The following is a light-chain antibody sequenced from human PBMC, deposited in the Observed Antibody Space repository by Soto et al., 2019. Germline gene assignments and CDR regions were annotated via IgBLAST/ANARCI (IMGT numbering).Light chain of an antibody. CDR2: EGS. Sequence: QSVLTQPASVSGSPGQSITISCTGTSSDVGSYNLVSWYQQHPGKAPKLMIYEGSKRPSGVSNRFSGSKSGNTASLTISGLQAEDEADYYCCSYACSSTAVFGGGTKLTVL. CDR1: SSDVGSYNL. CDR3: CSYACSSTAV. V-gene: IGLV2-23*01. J-gene: IGLJ2*01.